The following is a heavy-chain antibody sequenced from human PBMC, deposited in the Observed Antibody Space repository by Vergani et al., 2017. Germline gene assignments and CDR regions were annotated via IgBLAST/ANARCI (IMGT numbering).Heavy chain of an antibody. D-gene: IGHD6-13*01. CDR3: ARDGRIAAAGTGYYGMDV. V-gene: IGHV3-11*05. CDR2: ISSSSSYT. Sequence: QVQLVESGGGLVTPGGSLRLSCAASGFTFSVYYMSWIRQAPGKGMEWVSYISSSSSYTNYADSVKGRFTISRDNAKNSLYLQMNSLRAEDTAVYYCARDGRIAAAGTGYYGMDVWGQGTTVTVSS. CDR1: GFTFSVYY. J-gene: IGHJ6*02.